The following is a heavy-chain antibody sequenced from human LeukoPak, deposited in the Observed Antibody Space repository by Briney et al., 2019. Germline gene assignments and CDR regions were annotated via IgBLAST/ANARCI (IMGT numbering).Heavy chain of an antibody. D-gene: IGHD3-10*01. CDR1: GDSISSGAYS. J-gene: IGHJ5*02. CDR2: IFHSGST. CDR3: ARELWFANAPGSWLDP. Sequence: SETLSLTCVVSGDSISSGAYSWSWIRQPPGKGLEWIGYIFHSGSTFYNPSLKSPLTISVDHSKTQFPLRLSSVTAADPAVYYCARELWFANAPGSWLDPWGQGTLVTVSS. V-gene: IGHV4-30-2*01.